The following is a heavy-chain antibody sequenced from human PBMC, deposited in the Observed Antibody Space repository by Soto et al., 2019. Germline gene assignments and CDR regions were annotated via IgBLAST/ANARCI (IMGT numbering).Heavy chain of an antibody. V-gene: IGHV1-18*01. CDR1: GYTFTSYG. CDR3: ARSMVRGVTGLAWFDP. CDR2: IGAYNGNT. Sequence: GASVKVSCKASGYTFTSYGISWVRQAPGQGLEWMGWIGAYNGNTNYAQKLQGRVTMTTDTSTSTAYMELRSLRSDDTAVYYCARSMVRGVTGLAWFDPWGQGTLVTVSS. J-gene: IGHJ5*02. D-gene: IGHD3-10*01.